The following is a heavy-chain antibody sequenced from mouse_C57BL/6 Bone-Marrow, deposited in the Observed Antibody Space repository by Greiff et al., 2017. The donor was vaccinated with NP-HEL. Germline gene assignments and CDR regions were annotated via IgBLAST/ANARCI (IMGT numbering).Heavy chain of an antibody. D-gene: IGHD1-1*01. CDR3: VRPHYYGSSYEGYFDV. J-gene: IGHJ1*03. CDR1: GFSFNTYA. CDR2: IRSKSNNYAT. Sequence: EVHLVESGGGLVQPKGSLKLSCAASGFSFNTYAMNWVRQAPGKGLEWVARIRSKSNNYATYYADSVKDRFTISRDDSESMLYLQMNNLKTEDTAMYYCVRPHYYGSSYEGYFDVWGTGTTVTVSS. V-gene: IGHV10-1*01.